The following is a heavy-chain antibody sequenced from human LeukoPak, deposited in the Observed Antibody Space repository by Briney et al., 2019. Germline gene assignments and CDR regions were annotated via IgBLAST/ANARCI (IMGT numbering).Heavy chain of an antibody. Sequence: GGSLRLSCAASGFTFSSYAMSWVRQAPGRGLEWVAFIRYDGTNKFYADSVKGRFTISRDNSKNTVFLQMNSLRTEDTAVYYCAKDQTGTFRDYWGQGTLVTVSS. J-gene: IGHJ4*02. CDR3: AKDQTGTFRDY. CDR2: IRYDGTNK. D-gene: IGHD3-9*01. CDR1: GFTFSSYA. V-gene: IGHV3-30*02.